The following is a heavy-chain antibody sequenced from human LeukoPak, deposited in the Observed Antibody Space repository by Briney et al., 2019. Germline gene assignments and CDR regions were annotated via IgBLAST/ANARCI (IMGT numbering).Heavy chain of an antibody. J-gene: IGHJ4*02. CDR3: ARDRVGYSSGWSFDY. CDR1: GGSISSYY. CDR2: IYTSGST. D-gene: IGHD6-19*01. Sequence: SETLSLTCTVSGGSISSYYWSWIRQPAGKGLEWIGRIYTSGSTNYNPSLKSRVTMSVDTSKNQFSLKLSSVTAADTAVYYCARDRVGYSSGWSFDYWGQGTLVTVSS. V-gene: IGHV4-4*07.